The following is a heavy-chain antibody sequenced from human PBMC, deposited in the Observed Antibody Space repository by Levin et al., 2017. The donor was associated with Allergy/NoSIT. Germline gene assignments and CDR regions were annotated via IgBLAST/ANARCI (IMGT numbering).Heavy chain of an antibody. CDR3: ARQLNTAMGYDY. Sequence: SQTLSLTCTVSGGSISSYYWSWIRQPPGKGLEWTGYIYYSGSTNYNPSLTSRVTISIDTSKNQFSLKLSSVTAADTAVYYCARQLNTAMGYDYWGQGTLVTVAS. J-gene: IGHJ4*02. V-gene: IGHV4-59*08. CDR2: IYYSGST. CDR1: GGSISSYY. D-gene: IGHD5-18*01.